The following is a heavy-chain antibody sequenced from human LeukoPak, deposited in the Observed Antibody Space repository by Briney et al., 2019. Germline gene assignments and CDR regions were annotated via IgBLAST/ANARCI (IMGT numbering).Heavy chain of an antibody. Sequence: VKVSCKASGYTFTSYGISWVRQAPGQGLEWMGWISAYNGNTNYAQKLQGRVTMTTDTSTSTAYMELRSLRSDDTAVYYCAGAPSVRSYFWYFDLWGRGTLVTVSS. D-gene: IGHD1-26*01. CDR1: GYTFTSYG. CDR2: ISAYNGNT. J-gene: IGHJ2*01. V-gene: IGHV1-18*01. CDR3: AGAPSVRSYFWYFDL.